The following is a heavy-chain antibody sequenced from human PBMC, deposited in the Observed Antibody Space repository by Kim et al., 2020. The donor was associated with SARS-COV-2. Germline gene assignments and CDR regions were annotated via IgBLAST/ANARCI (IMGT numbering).Heavy chain of an antibody. Sequence: ASVKVSCKASGYTFTRYAIDWVRQAPGQGLEWMGWINTNTWSPTYAHAFTGRLVFYLDTSVSTAYLQISSRKAEDTAVYYFVIGDSLTGYPTEYSWAQGT. CDR1: GYTFTRYA. J-gene: IGHJ4*02. D-gene: IGHD3-9*01. CDR3: VIGDSLTGYPTEYS. V-gene: IGHV7-4-1*02. CDR2: INTNTWSP.